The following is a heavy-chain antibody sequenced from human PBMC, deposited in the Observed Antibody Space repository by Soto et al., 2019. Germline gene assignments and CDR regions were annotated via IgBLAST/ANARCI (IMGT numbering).Heavy chain of an antibody. J-gene: IGHJ6*02. CDR2: ISSSSSYI. CDR3: AREGSGSYYWHYGMDV. CDR1: GFTFSSYR. Sequence: GGSLRLSCAASGFTFSSYRMNWVRQAPGKGLEWVSSISSSSSYIYYADSVKGRFTISRDNAKNSLYLQMNSLRAEDTAVYYCAREGSGSYYWHYGMDVWGQGTTVTVSS. D-gene: IGHD3-10*01. V-gene: IGHV3-21*01.